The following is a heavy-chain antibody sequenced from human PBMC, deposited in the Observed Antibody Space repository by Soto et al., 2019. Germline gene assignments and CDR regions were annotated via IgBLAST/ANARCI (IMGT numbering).Heavy chain of an antibody. CDR3: ARDFYDFWSGYYPENYYFDY. D-gene: IGHD3-3*01. V-gene: IGHV1-69*06. J-gene: IGHJ4*02. CDR2: IIPIFGRA. Sequence: SVKVSCKASGGTFSSYAISWVRQAPGQGLEWMGGIIPIFGRANYAQKFQGRVTITADKSTSTAYMELSSLRSEDTAVYYCARDFYDFWSGYYPENYYFDYWGQGTLVTVSS. CDR1: GGTFSSYA.